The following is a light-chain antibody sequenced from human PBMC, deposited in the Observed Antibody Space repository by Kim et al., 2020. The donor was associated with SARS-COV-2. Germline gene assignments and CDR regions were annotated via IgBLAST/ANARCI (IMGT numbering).Light chain of an antibody. Sequence: ASVGDRVTITCRASQGISNYLAWYQQKPGKVPKLLIYAASALQSGVPSRFSGSGSGTDFTLTISSLQPEDVATYYCQKYNSAPRTFGQGTKVGYQT. V-gene: IGKV1-27*01. CDR3: QKYNSAPRT. J-gene: IGKJ1*01. CDR1: QGISNY. CDR2: AAS.